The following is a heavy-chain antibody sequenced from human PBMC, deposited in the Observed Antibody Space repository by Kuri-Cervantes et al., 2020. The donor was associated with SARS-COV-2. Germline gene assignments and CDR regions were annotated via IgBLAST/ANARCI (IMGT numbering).Heavy chain of an antibody. CDR2: IKQDGSEK. V-gene: IGHV3-7*02. Sequence: GGSLRLSCAASGFTFSSYWMSWVRQAPGKGLEWMANIKQDGSEKYYVDSVKGRFTISRDNAKNSLYLQMNSLRAEDTAVYYCARSEEGKMGWFDPWGQGTLVTVSS. D-gene: IGHD5-24*01. CDR1: GFTFSSYW. CDR3: ARSEEGKMGWFDP. J-gene: IGHJ5*02.